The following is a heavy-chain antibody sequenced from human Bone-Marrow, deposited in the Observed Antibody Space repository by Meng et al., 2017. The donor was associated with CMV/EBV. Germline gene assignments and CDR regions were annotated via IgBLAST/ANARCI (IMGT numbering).Heavy chain of an antibody. V-gene: IGHV4-31*03. Sequence: SLRLSCTVSGGSISSSGYYWSWIRQHPANGLEWMWYTYYSRSTYYNPSLKSRVTIAVDTSKNQFSLKLSSVTAADTAVYYVEKLLTRAPPIGTYYFDYWGQGTLVTVSS. CDR2: TYYSRST. J-gene: IGHJ4*02. D-gene: IGHD2-2*01. CDR1: GGSISSSGYY. CDR3: EKLLTRAPPIGTYYFDY.